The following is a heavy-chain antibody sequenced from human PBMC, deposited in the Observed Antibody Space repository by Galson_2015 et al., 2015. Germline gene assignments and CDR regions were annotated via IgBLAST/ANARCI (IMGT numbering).Heavy chain of an antibody. V-gene: IGHV4-59*01. J-gene: IGHJ4*02. CDR2: IYYSGST. CDR3: ARGYDFWSGYPFDY. D-gene: IGHD3-3*01. Sequence: SETLSLTCTVSGGSISSYYWSWIRQPPGKGLEWIGYIYYSGSTNYNPSLKSRVTISVDTSKNQFSLKLSSVTAADTAVYYCARGYDFWSGYPFDYWGQGTLVTVSS. CDR1: GGSISSYY.